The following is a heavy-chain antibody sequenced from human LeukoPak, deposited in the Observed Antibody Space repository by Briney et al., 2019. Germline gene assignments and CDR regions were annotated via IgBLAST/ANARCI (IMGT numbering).Heavy chain of an antibody. V-gene: IGHV3-48*03. J-gene: IGHJ4*02. CDR3: ARDSYGNLAPFDY. Sequence: GGSLRLSCAASGFTFSSYEMNWVRQAPGKGLEWVSYISSSGSTIYYADSVKGRFTISRDNAKNSLYLQMNSLRAEDTAVYYCARDSYGNLAPFDYWGQGTLVTVSS. CDR1: GFTFSSYE. CDR2: ISSSGSTI. D-gene: IGHD5-18*01.